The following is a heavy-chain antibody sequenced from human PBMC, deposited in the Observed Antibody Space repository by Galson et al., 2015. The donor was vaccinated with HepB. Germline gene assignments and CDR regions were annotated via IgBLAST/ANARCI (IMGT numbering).Heavy chain of an antibody. CDR3: ARDQDGWAFGY. J-gene: IGHJ4*02. CDR1: GYTFTGYY. V-gene: IGHV1-2*02. Sequence: SVKVSCKASGYTFTGYYIHWVRRAPGQGLEWMGWINPNSGGTNYAQKFQGRVTMTRDTSISTAYMELSRLRSDDTAVYYCARDQDGWAFGYWGQGTLVTVSS. D-gene: IGHD5-24*01. CDR2: INPNSGGT.